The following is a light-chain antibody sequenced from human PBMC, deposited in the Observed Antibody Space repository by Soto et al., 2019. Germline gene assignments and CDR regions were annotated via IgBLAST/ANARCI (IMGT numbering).Light chain of an antibody. Sequence: QSALTQPASVAAAPGKSITIPCTGTTSAFCRPNLVSWYQPHPGKAPKLIIYEGSRRPSGVSGRFSGSHSGNTASLPISALHAEDEADYYCCSFAGSSTFYVFGTGTKVTVL. CDR1: TSAFCRPNL. J-gene: IGLJ1*01. CDR2: EGS. CDR3: CSFAGSSTFYV. V-gene: IGLV2-23*01.